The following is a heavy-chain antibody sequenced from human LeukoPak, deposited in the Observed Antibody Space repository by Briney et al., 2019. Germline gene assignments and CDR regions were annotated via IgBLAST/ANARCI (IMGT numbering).Heavy chain of an antibody. V-gene: IGHV1-69*02. J-gene: IGHJ4*02. CDR2: IIPILGIA. Sequence: SVKVSCKASGGTFSSYTISWVRQAPGQGLEWMARIIPILGIANYAQKLQGRVTISAEKSTSTAYMELTSLRSEDTAVYYCASTDIPSYYFDYWGQGTLVTVSS. CDR3: ASTDIPSYYFDY. D-gene: IGHD2-15*01. CDR1: GGTFSSYT.